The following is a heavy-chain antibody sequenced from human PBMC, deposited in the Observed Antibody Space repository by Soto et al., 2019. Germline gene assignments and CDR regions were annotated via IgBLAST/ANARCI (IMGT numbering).Heavy chain of an antibody. CDR2: AYPGDSDT. CDR3: VRRVYCSGGSCYSAFDY. Sequence: PGESLKISCKGSGYSFTSYWIGWVRQMPGKGLEWMGIAYPGDSDTRYSPSFQGQVTISADKSISTAYLQWNSLKASDTAMYYCVRRVYCSGGSCYSAFDYWGQGTLVTVSS. CDR1: GYSFTSYW. J-gene: IGHJ4*02. D-gene: IGHD2-15*01. V-gene: IGHV5-51*01.